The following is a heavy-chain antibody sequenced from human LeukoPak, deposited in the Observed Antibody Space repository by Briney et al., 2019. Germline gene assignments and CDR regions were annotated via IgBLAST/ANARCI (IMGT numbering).Heavy chain of an antibody. CDR2: INPNSGGT. D-gene: IGHD3-9*01. CDR1: GYTFTGYY. J-gene: IGHJ3*02. Sequence: ASVKVSCKASGYTFTGYYMLWVRQAPGQGLEWMGWINPNSGGTNYAQKFQGRVTMTRDTSISTAYMELSRLRSDDTAVYYCARDQSWFDAFDIWGQGTMVTVSS. V-gene: IGHV1-2*02. CDR3: ARDQSWFDAFDI.